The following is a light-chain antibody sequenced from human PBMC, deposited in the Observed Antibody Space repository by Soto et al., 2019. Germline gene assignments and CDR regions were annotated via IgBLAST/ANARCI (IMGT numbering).Light chain of an antibody. J-gene: IGKJ1*01. CDR1: QTIGNW. V-gene: IGKV1-5*01. CDR2: DAS. Sequence: DIQMTQSPSTLSASVGDRVTITCRASQTIGNWLAWYQQKPGKAPELLIYDASTLEGGVPSRFSGSGSGTELSLTITSLQPDDFATFYCQQYSSFSRTFGQGTKVDIK. CDR3: QQYSSFSRT.